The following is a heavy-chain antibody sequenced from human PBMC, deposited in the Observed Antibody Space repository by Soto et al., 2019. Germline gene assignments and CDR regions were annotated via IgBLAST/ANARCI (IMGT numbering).Heavy chain of an antibody. D-gene: IGHD5-18*01. J-gene: IGHJ4*02. CDR1: GGSITSNNYY. V-gene: IGHV4-39*01. Sequence: QLQLQESGPGLVKPSETLSLTCTVSGGSITSNNYYWGWIRQPPGKGLEWIASIYYSGTTYYNPSLKSRVTISVDTSKYQFHLKPTSVTAADTAVYYCARRYNYGADCWGQGTLVTVSS. CDR3: ARRYNYGADC. CDR2: IYYSGTT.